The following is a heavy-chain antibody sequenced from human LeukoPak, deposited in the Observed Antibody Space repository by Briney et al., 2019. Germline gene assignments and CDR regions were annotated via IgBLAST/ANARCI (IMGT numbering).Heavy chain of an antibody. CDR3: ARGRYDYVCGSYRLPPLDY. CDR2: IYYSGST. Sequence: SETLSLTCTVSGGSISSGGYYWSWIRQHPGKGLEWSRSIYYSGSTYYNPSLKSRVTISVDTSKNQFTLKLSSVTAADTAVYYCARGRYDYVCGSYRLPPLDYWGQGTLVTVSS. CDR1: GGSISSGGYY. V-gene: IGHV4-31*03. D-gene: IGHD3-16*02. J-gene: IGHJ4*02.